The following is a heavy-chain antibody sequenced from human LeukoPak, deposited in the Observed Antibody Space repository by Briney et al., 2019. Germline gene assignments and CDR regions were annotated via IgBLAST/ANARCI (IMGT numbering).Heavy chain of an antibody. V-gene: IGHV4-34*01. J-gene: IGHJ4*02. CDR1: GGSFSGYY. Sequence: SETLSLTCAVYGGSFSGYYWSWIRQPPGKGLEWIGEINHSGSTNYNPSLKSRVTISVDTSKNQFSLKLSSVTAADTAVCYCARAAGVWSGSYSPRFGYFDYWGQGTLVTVSS. CDR3: ARAAGVWSGSYSPRFGYFDY. D-gene: IGHD1-26*01. CDR2: INHSGST.